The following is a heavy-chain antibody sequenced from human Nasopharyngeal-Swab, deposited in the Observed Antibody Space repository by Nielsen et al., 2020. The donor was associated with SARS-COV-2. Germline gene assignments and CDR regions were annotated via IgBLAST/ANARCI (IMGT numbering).Heavy chain of an antibody. J-gene: IGHJ6*03. CDR1: GFTLESYG. D-gene: IGHD6-13*01. Sequence: GESLKTSCEASGFTLESYGMTRVRHAPGKGLEWVSTISGSGDNTHYADSVRGRFTISRDNSQRTVFLRMTSLRAEDTALYYCAKDPSAAMDVWGKGTTVIVSS. V-gene: IGHV3-23*01. CDR3: AKDPSAAMDV. CDR2: ISGSGDNT.